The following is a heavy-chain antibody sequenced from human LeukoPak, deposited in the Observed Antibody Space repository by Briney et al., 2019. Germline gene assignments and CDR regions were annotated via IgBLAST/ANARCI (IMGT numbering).Heavy chain of an antibody. Sequence: SETLSLTCTVSGGSISSSSDYWGWIRQPPGKGLEWIGNIYYSGSTYYNPSLKSRVTISVDTSKDQFSLKLSSVTAADTAVYYCARDRTKHTVTTHFDYWGQGSLVVVSS. CDR3: ARDRTKHTVTTHFDY. V-gene: IGHV4-39*02. J-gene: IGHJ4*02. CDR1: GGSISSSSDY. CDR2: IYYSGST. D-gene: IGHD4-17*01.